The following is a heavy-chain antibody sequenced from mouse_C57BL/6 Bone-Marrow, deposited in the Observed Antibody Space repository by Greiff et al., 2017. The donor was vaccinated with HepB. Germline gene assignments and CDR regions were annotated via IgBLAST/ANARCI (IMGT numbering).Heavy chain of an antibody. V-gene: IGHV5-17*01. J-gene: IGHJ2*01. D-gene: IGHD4-1*01. Sequence: EVKLMESGGGLVKPGGSLKLSCAASGFTFSDYGMHWVRQAPEKGLEWVAYISSGSSTIYYADTVKGRFTISRDNAKNTLFLQMTSLRSEDTAMYYCARLLGPVDYWGQGTTLTVSS. CDR3: ARLLGPVDY. CDR1: GFTFSDYG. CDR2: ISSGSSTI.